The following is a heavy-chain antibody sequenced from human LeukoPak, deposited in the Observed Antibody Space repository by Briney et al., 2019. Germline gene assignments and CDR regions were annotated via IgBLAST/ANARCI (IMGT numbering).Heavy chain of an antibody. CDR2: ISSNGGST. J-gene: IGHJ1*01. CDR1: GFTFCSCY. V-gene: IGHV3-64D*06. D-gene: IGHD5-24*01. CDR3: VEDSRNVYNSYFHR. Sequence: GGSLILFCADTGFTFCSCYWNGFVQAPGKGLEYVSVISSNGGSTDYADSVKGRFTISRDNSKKTVFLQMSSLRADDTAVYYCVEDSRNVYNSYFHRWGQGTLVTVSS.